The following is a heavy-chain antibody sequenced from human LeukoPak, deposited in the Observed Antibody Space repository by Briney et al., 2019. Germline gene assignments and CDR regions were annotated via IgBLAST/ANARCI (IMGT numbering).Heavy chain of an antibody. CDR2: ISYDGSNK. J-gene: IGHJ6*02. Sequence: QAGGSLRLSCAASGFTFSSYGMHWVRQAPGKGLEWVAVISYDGSNKCYADSVKGRFTISRDNSKNTLYLQMNSLRAEDTAVYYCAKEVHDIYYYYYYGMDVWGQGTTVTVSS. CDR1: GFTFSSYG. D-gene: IGHD3-9*01. CDR3: AKEVHDIYYYYYYGMDV. V-gene: IGHV3-30*18.